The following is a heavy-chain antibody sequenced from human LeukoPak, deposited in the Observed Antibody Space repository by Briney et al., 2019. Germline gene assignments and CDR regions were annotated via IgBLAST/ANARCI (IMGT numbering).Heavy chain of an antibody. J-gene: IGHJ4*02. Sequence: PGGSLRLSCAASGFTVSSSNYMNWVSQAPGKGLEWVSGIYTGGTTYYTDSVKGRFTISRDNPNNTLYLQMHSLRAEDTAVYYCAREISRFGIWGQGTLVTVSS. V-gene: IGHV3-66*01. D-gene: IGHD3-16*01. CDR3: AREISRFGI. CDR1: GFTVSSSNY. CDR2: IYTGGTT.